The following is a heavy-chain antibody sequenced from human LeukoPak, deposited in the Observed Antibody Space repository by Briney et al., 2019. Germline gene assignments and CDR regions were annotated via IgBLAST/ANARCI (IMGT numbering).Heavy chain of an antibody. CDR2: IYYSGST. Sequence: SETLSLTCTVSGGSISSSSYYWGRIRQPPGKGLEWIGSIYYSGSTYYNPSLKSRVTISVDTSKNQFSLKLSSVTAADTAVYYCARVRWSKYRTLGYYYYMDVWGKGTTVTISS. CDR1: GGSISSSSYY. V-gene: IGHV4-39*07. CDR3: ARVRWSKYRTLGYYYYMDV. J-gene: IGHJ6*03. D-gene: IGHD2/OR15-2a*01.